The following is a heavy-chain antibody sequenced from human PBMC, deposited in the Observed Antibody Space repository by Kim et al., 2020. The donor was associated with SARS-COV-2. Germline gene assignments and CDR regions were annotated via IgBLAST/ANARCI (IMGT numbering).Heavy chain of an antibody. V-gene: IGHV3-11*01. D-gene: IGHD5-12*01. J-gene: IGHJ4*02. Sequence: ESMKGGFTISRDHAKNSLCLQMNSLRAEDTAMYCCARERGMATIPDYLDYWGQGTLVTVSS. CDR3: ARERGMATIPDYLDY.